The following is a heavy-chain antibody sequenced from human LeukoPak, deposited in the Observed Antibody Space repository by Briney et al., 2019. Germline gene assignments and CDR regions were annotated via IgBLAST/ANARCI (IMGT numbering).Heavy chain of an antibody. CDR2: VSASGSGT. D-gene: IGHD5-18*01. V-gene: IGHV3-23*01. CDR3: AKEGYRYWYFDL. CDR1: GFSFSSDA. Sequence: GGSLRLSCEASGFSFSSDAMTWVRQAPGKGLEWVSAVSASGSGTYYADSVKGRFTISRDNSKNTLYLQMKSLRAEDTARYYCAKEGYRYWYFDLWGRGTLVAVSS. J-gene: IGHJ2*01.